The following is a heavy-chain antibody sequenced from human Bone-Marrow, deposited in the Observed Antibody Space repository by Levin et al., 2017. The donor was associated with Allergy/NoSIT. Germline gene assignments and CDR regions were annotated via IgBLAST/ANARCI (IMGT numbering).Heavy chain of an antibody. Sequence: SETLSLTCTVSGGSVRRSTYYWGWVRQSPGKGLEWIGTVSHGGKTYYKSSLKSRVTISVDASNNEFSLRLGSVTAADTGVYYCARSLEYSCSGGTCYADDDYWGQGTLVSVSS. J-gene: IGHJ4*02. V-gene: IGHV4-39*01. D-gene: IGHD2-15*01. CDR3: ARSLEYSCSGGTCYADDDY. CDR2: VSHGGKT. CDR1: GGSVRRSTYY.